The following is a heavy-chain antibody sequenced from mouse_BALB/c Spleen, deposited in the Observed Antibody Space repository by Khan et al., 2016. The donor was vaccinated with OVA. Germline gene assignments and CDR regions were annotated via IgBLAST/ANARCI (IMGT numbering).Heavy chain of an antibody. D-gene: IGHD1-1*01. V-gene: IGHV1S81*02. CDR1: GYTFTSYW. CDR3: ARIKKIVATYFDY. Sequence: VQLQQSGAELVKAGASVKMSCKASGYTFTSYWMHWVKQRLGQGLEWFAETNPTNGRTYYTEKFKSKATLPVDQSSSTAYMLHSGPRFEDSADYYCARIKKIVATYFDYWGQGTTLTVSS. CDR2: TNPTNGRT. J-gene: IGHJ2*01.